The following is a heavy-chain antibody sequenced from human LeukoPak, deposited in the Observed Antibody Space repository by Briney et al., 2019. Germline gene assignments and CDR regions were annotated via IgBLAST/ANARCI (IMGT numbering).Heavy chain of an antibody. CDR2: INHSGST. D-gene: IGHD4-17*01. CDR1: GGSFSGYY. Sequence: PSETLSLTCAVYGGSFSGYYWSWTRQPPGKGLEWIGEINHSGSTNYNPSLKSRVTISVDTSKNQFSLKLSSVTAADTAVYYCARLPTSKWLRSHLYGDYTRDYWGQGTLVTVSS. J-gene: IGHJ4*02. CDR3: ARLPTSKWLRSHLYGDYTRDY. V-gene: IGHV4-34*01.